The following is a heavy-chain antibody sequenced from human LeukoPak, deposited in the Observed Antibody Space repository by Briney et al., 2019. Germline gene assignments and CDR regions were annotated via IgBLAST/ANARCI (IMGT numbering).Heavy chain of an antibody. CDR2: IYPGDSDT. CDR3: TQTSNSILFRFGS. V-gene: IGHV5-51*01. D-gene: IGHD2-21*01. Sequence: GESLKISCKGSRYIFSNYWIRWVRQMPGKGLEWMGIIYPGDSDTRYSPSFQGQVTISADKSIRTAYLQWSSLNASDTAMYYCTQTSNSILFRFGSWRKGTLVTVSS. J-gene: IGHJ4*02. CDR1: RYIFSNYW.